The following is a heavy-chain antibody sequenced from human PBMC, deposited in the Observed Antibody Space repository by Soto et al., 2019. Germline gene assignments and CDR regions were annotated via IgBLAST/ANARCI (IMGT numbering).Heavy chain of an antibody. D-gene: IGHD5-18*01. CDR2: LDSDGRST. CDR3: ARGWEYNYAYTLAY. J-gene: IGHJ4*02. Sequence: EVQLVESGGGLVQPGGSLRLSCAASGFTFSTYWMHWVRQGPGKGLVWVARLDSDGRSTNYADSVKGRFIISRDNARNTLYLQMNSLGAEDTAVYYCARGWEYNYAYTLAYWGQGALVTVSS. CDR1: GFTFSTYW. V-gene: IGHV3-74*01.